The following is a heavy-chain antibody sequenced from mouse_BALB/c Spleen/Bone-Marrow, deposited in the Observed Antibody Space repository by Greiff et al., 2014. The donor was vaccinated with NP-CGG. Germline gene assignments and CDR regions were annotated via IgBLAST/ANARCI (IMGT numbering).Heavy chain of an antibody. Sequence: VQLQQSGAELAKPGASVKMSCKASGYTFTSYWIHWVKQRPGQGLEWIGYTNPSTGYTEYNQKFKDKATLTADKSSSTAYMQLSSLASEDSAVYYCAPYSHEGVAYWGQGTLVTVSA. V-gene: IGHV1-7*01. CDR3: APYSHEGVAY. J-gene: IGHJ3*01. D-gene: IGHD2-12*01. CDR1: GYTFTSYW. CDR2: TNPSTGYT.